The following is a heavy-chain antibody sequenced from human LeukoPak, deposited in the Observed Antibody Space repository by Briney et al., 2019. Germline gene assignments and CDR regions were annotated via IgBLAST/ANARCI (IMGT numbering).Heavy chain of an antibody. D-gene: IGHD4-17*01. Sequence: SETLSLTCTVPGDSISSYHWSWMRQPPGKGLEWIGYMYHIGGINYNPSLKSRVTISVDTSENQFSLKLTSLTAADTAVYYCAATIKRDYGDTNLDYWGQGTLVTVSS. CDR1: GDSISSYH. CDR2: MYHIGGI. CDR3: AATIKRDYGDTNLDY. J-gene: IGHJ4*02. V-gene: IGHV4-59*12.